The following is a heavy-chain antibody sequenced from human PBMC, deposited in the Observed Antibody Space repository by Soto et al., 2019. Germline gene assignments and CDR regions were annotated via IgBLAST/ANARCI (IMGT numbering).Heavy chain of an antibody. CDR1: GGSVSNNNW. Sequence: QVQLQESGPGLVKPSGTLSLSCAVSGGSVSNNNWWSWVRQSPGNGLEWIGEIHHSGGTSYNPSLESRATLSVNKSKNELSLRLNYVTAAHTAVYYCTKNSAYALDYWGLGILVTVSS. V-gene: IGHV4-4*02. CDR2: IHHSGGT. D-gene: IGHD5-12*01. J-gene: IGHJ4*02. CDR3: TKNSAYALDY.